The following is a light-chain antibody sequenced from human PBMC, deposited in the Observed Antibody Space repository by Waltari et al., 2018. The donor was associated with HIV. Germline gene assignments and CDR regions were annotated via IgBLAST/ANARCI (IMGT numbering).Light chain of an antibody. V-gene: IGLV3-10*01. Sequence: SYELTQPPSVPVSPGQAARITCSGDALAKKYAYWYQQKSGQAPVLVIYEDDKRPSGIPERFSASTSGTMATLTISGAQVEDEGDYYCYSTDSSGYHKVFGGGTKLTVL. CDR2: EDD. J-gene: IGLJ2*01. CDR3: YSTDSSGYHKV. CDR1: ALAKKY.